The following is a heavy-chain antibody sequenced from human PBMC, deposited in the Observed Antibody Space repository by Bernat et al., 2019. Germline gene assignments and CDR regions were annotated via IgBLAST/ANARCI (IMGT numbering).Heavy chain of an antibody. CDR3: TSSTPDLDY. V-gene: IGHV3-73*02. CDR1: GFTFSGSA. CDR2: IRSKTNSYAT. Sequence: EVQLVESGGGLVQPGGSLKLSCAASGFTFSGSAMHWVRQASGKGREWVGRIRSKTNSYATAYAASMKGRFTISRDDSKNTAYLQMNSLKTEDTAVYYCTSSTPDLDYWGLGTLVTVSS. J-gene: IGHJ4*02. D-gene: IGHD5/OR15-5a*01.